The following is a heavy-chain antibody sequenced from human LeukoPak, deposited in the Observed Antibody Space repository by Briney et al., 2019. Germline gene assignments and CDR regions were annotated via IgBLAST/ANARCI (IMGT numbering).Heavy chain of an antibody. CDR1: GFTFSSYG. J-gene: IGHJ4*02. Sequence: GGSLRLSCAASGFTFSSYGMHWVRQAPGKGLEWVAVIWYDGSNKYYADSVKGRFTISRDNSKNTLYLQMSSLRAEDTAVYYRASDGYSYAENWGQGTLVTVSS. D-gene: IGHD5-18*01. CDR2: IWYDGSNK. CDR3: ASDGYSYAEN. V-gene: IGHV3-33*01.